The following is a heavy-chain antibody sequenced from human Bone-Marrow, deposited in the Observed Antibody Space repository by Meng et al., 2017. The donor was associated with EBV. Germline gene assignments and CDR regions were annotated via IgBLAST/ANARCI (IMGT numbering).Heavy chain of an antibody. D-gene: IGHD6-13*01. J-gene: IGHJ4*02. Sequence: VKLQRWCAGLLKPSETLPLTCAVYGGAFSGYYWSWIRQPPGKGLEWIGEINHSGSTNYNPSLKSRVTISVDTSKNQFSLKLSSVTAADTAVYYCARGRGYSSPNFDYWGQGTLVTVSS. V-gene: IGHV4-34*01. CDR1: GGAFSGYY. CDR3: ARGRGYSSPNFDY. CDR2: INHSGST.